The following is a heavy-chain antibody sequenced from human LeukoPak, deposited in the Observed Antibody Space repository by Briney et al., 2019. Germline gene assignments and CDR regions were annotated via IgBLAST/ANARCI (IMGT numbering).Heavy chain of an antibody. D-gene: IGHD3-22*01. CDR1: GYTLSELS. Sequence: GASVKVSCKVSGYTLSELSMQWVRQAPGKGLEWMGSFDPEYGETIYAQKLQGRVTMTEDTSTDPAYMELRSLRSEDKAVYYCARDVEDSRGYYYDRDYYYYGMDVWGQGTAVTVSS. J-gene: IGHJ6*02. V-gene: IGHV1-24*01. CDR3: ARDVEDSRGYYYDRDYYYYGMDV. CDR2: FDPEYGET.